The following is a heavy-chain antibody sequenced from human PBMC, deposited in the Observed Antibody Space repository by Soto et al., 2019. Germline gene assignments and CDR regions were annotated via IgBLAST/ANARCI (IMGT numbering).Heavy chain of an antibody. CDR3: ARDDRTISGAVTLDY. CDR1: GYSFKNYA. CDR2: SNEGSGNT. J-gene: IGHJ4*02. V-gene: IGHV1-3*01. D-gene: IGHD3-3*02. Sequence: QVQLVQSGPEVKRPGASVRISCRTAGYSFKNYAIHWVRQAPGKRLEWMGWSNEGSGNTRYSQKFQGRMSIARDTSASTSYLDLRSLTSEDTAIYFCARDDRTISGAVTLDYWGPGTLVTVSS.